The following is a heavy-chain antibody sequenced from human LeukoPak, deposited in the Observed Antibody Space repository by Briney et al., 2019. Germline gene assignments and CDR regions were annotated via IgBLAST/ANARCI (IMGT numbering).Heavy chain of an antibody. CDR1: GFTFSSSA. V-gene: IGHV3-23*01. CDR2: ISNNGGYT. J-gene: IGHJ5*02. CDR3: AKEGYDSSGYYHWFDP. Sequence: GGSLRLSCAASGFTFSSSAMSWVRQAPGKGLEWVSAISNNGGYTYYADSVQGRFTISRDNSKSTLCLQMNSLRAEDTAVYYCAKEGYDSSGYYHWFDPWGQGTLVTVSS. D-gene: IGHD3-22*01.